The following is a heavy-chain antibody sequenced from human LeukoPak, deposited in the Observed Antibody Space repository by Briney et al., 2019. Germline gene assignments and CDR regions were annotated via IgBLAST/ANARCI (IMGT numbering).Heavy chain of an antibody. Sequence: PGGSLRLSCAASGFAVSSNYMSWVRQAPGKGLEWVSVIYSGGSTYYADSVKGRFTISRDNSKNTLHLQMNSLRAEDTAVYYCASNRRGYSYGYYDYWGQGTLVTVSS. CDR1: GFAVSSNY. J-gene: IGHJ4*02. CDR2: IYSGGST. D-gene: IGHD5-18*01. CDR3: ASNRRGYSYGYYDY. V-gene: IGHV3-53*01.